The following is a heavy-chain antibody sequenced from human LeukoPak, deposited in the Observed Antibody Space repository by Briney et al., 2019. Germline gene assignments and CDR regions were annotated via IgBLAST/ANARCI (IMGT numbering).Heavy chain of an antibody. V-gene: IGHV3-21*01. CDR2: ISSSSSYI. Sequence: GGSLRLSCAASGFTFSSYSMNWVRQAPGKGLEWVSSISSSSSYIYYADSVKGRFTISRDNAKNSLYLQMNSLRAEDTAVYYCARDGSSRERAFDIWGQGTMVTVSS. D-gene: IGHD6-13*01. J-gene: IGHJ3*02. CDR3: ARDGSSRERAFDI. CDR1: GFTFSSYS.